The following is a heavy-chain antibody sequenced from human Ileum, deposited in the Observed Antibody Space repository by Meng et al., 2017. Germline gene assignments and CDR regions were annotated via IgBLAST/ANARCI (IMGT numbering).Heavy chain of an antibody. CDR1: GFTFSSYS. Sequence: GGSLRLSCAASGFTFSSYSMNWVRQAPGKGLEWVSSISSSSSYIYYADSVKGRFTISRDNAKNSLYLQMNSLRAEDTAVYYCASSGSYYFDWFDPWGQGTLVTVSS. V-gene: IGHV3-21*01. J-gene: IGHJ5*02. CDR3: ASSGSYYFDWFDP. CDR2: ISSSSSYI. D-gene: IGHD1-26*01.